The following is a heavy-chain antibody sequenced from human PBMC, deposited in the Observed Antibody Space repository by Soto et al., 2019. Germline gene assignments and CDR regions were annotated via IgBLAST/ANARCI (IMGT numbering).Heavy chain of an antibody. CDR2: INPNSGGT. J-gene: IGHJ6*02. D-gene: IGHD3-3*01. CDR1: GYTFTGYY. V-gene: IGHV1-2*02. Sequence: ASVKVSCKASGYTFTGYYMHWVRQAPGQGLEWMGWINPNSGGTNYAQKFQGRVTMTRDTSISTAYMELSRLRSDDTAVYYCARGSLLLEWLLYLKNYYYYGMDVWGQGTTVTVSS. CDR3: ARGSLLLEWLLYLKNYYYYGMDV.